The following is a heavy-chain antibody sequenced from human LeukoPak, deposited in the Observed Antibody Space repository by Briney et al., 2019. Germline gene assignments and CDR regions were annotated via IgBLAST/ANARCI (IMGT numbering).Heavy chain of an antibody. Sequence: PGGSLRLSCAASGFTFSSYEMNWVRQAPGKGLEWVSYISSSGSSIYYADSVKGRFTISRDNAKHSLYLQMNSLRAEDTAIYYCARGYGYYXYXXQGTXXTVS. J-gene: IGHJ4*02. CDR2: ISSSGSSI. V-gene: IGHV3-48*03. CDR3: ARGYGYYXY. D-gene: IGHD3-3*01. CDR1: GFTFSSYE.